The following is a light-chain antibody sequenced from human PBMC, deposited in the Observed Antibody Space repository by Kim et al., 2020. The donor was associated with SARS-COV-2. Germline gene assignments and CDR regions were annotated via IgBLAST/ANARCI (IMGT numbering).Light chain of an antibody. Sequence: QAVVTQEPSLTVPPGGTVTLTCGSNTGTVIGGHYPYWFQQKPGQAPRTLISDTNTRHPWTPARFSGSLLRGRAALTLSGAQPEDEADYYCMLSFSGARVFGGGTRLTVL. J-gene: IGLJ3*02. V-gene: IGLV7-46*01. CDR1: TGTVIGGHY. CDR2: DTN. CDR3: MLSFSGARV.